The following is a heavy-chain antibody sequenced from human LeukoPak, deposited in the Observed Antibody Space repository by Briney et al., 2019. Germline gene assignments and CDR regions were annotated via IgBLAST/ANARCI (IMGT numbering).Heavy chain of an antibody. CDR2: IYYSGST. Sequence: ETSETLSLTCTVPGGSISSSSYYWGWIRQPPGKGLEWIGSIYYSGSTNYNPSLKSRVTISVDTSRNQFSLKLSSVTAADTAVYYCARDLQIWSGYYTDSNWFDPWGQGTLVTVSS. J-gene: IGHJ5*02. D-gene: IGHD3-3*01. CDR3: ARDLQIWSGYYTDSNWFDP. CDR1: GGSISSSSYY. V-gene: IGHV4-39*07.